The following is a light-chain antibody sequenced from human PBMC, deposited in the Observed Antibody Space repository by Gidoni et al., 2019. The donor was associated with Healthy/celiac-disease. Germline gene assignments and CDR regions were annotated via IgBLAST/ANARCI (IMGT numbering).Light chain of an antibody. CDR3: QQLYSTPWT. Sequence: DIQMTQSPSSLSASVGDRVTITCRASQRISSYLIWYQQKPGKAPKLLIYAASSLQSGVPSRFSGSGSGTDFTLTISSLQPEDFATYYCQQLYSTPWTFGQGTKVEIK. V-gene: IGKV1-39*01. CDR1: QRISSY. J-gene: IGKJ1*01. CDR2: AAS.